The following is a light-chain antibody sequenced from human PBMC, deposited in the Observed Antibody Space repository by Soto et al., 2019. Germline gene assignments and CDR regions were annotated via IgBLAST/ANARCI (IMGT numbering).Light chain of an antibody. CDR1: QSVSASY. Sequence: EIVLPQSPDTLSLSPGERATLSCRASQSVSASYLAWYQHKPGQAPRLLMYGASRRATGIPDRFSGSGSGTDFTLTISRLEPEDFVVYFCQQYGSSPLTFGGGTKVDI. J-gene: IGKJ4*01. V-gene: IGKV3-20*01. CDR2: GAS. CDR3: QQYGSSPLT.